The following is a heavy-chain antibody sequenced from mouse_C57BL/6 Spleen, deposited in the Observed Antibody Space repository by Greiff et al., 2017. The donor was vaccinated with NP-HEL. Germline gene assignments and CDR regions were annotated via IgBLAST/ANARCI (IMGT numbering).Heavy chain of an antibody. V-gene: IGHV5-17*01. J-gene: IGHJ4*01. D-gene: IGHD1-2*01. CDR1: GFTFSDYG. Sequence: EVKLMESGGGLVKPGGSLKLSCAASGFTFSDYGMHWVRQAPETGLEWVAYISSGSSTIYYADTVKGRFTISRDNAKNTLFLQLTSLRSEDTAMYYCARDNYGRGYAMDYWGQGTSVTVSS. CDR3: ARDNYGRGYAMDY. CDR2: ISSGSSTI.